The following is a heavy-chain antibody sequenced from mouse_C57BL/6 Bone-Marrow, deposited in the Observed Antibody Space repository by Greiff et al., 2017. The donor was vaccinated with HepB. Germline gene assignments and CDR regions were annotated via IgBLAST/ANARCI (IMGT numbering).Heavy chain of an antibody. CDR2: ISSGGSYT. CDR3: ARHLNWGLLPDY. CDR1: GFTFSSYG. J-gene: IGHJ2*01. Sequence: EVHLVESGGDLVKPGGSLKLSCAASGFTFSSYGMSWVRQTPDKRLEWVATISSGGSYTYYPDSVKGRFTISRDNAKNTLYLQMSSLKSEDTAMYYCARHLNWGLLPDYWGQGTTLTVSS. V-gene: IGHV5-6*01. D-gene: IGHD4-1*01.